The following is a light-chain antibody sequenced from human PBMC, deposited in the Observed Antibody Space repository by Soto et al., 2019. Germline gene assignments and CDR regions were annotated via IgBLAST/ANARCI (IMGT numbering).Light chain of an antibody. CDR2: DAS. Sequence: GDRVTITCRASQSIIIWLARYQQKPGKAPKLLIYDASSLESGVPSRFSGSGSGTEFTLTISSLQPDDFATYYCQQYNSYPYTFGQGTKLEIK. CDR3: QQYNSYPYT. CDR1: QSIIIW. J-gene: IGKJ2*01. V-gene: IGKV1-5*01.